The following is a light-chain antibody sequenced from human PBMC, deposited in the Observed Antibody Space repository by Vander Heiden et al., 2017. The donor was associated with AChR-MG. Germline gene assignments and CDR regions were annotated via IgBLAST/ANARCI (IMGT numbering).Light chain of an antibody. CDR2: GAS. CDR3: HHRVT. CDR1: INIKTS. Sequence: EIVVTQFPATLSVSPGERVTLSCRASINIKTSLAWYQKRPGQAPRLLIHGASTRAAGIPARFSGSGSGTDFTLTIDSLQPEDFAVYYCHHRVTFGPGTKLEMK. J-gene: IGKJ2*01. V-gene: IGKV3D-15*01.